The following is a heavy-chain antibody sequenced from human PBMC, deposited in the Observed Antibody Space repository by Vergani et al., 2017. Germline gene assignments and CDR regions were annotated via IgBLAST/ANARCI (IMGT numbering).Heavy chain of an antibody. Sequence: EVQLVESGGGLVKPGGSLRLSCAASGFTFSNAWMSWVRQAPGKGLEWVGRIKSKTDGGTTDYAAPVKGRFTSSRDDSKNTLYLQMNSLKTEDTAVYYCTTGIVVVPAAAFDPWGQGTLVTVSS. V-gene: IGHV3-15*01. CDR1: GFTFSNAW. CDR2: IKSKTDGGTT. D-gene: IGHD2-2*01. CDR3: TTGIVVVPAAAFDP. J-gene: IGHJ5*02.